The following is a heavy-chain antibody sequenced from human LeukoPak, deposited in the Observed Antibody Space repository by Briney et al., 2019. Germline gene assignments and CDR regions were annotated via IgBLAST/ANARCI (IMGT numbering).Heavy chain of an antibody. CDR3: ATSYGSGSYFGY. Sequence: ASVKVSCKASGYTFTSYGISWVRQAPGQGLEWMGWISAYNGNTNYAQKLQGRVTMTTDTSTSTAYMELRSMRSDDTAVYYCATSYGSGSYFGYWGQGTLVTVSS. D-gene: IGHD3-10*01. CDR2: ISAYNGNT. J-gene: IGHJ4*02. CDR1: GYTFTSYG. V-gene: IGHV1-18*01.